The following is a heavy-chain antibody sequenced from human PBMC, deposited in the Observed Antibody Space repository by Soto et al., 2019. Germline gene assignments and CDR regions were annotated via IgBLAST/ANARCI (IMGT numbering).Heavy chain of an antibody. V-gene: IGHV4-59*08. J-gene: IGHJ4*02. CDR2: IYYSGST. CDR3: ARHNYGSGSTYFDY. Sequence: SETLSLTCTVSGGSISSYYWSWIRQPPGKGLEWIGYIYYSGSTNYNPSLKSRVTISVDTSKNQFSLKLNSMTAADTAVCYCARHNYGSGSTYFDYWGQGTLVTVS. D-gene: IGHD3-10*01. CDR1: GGSISSYY.